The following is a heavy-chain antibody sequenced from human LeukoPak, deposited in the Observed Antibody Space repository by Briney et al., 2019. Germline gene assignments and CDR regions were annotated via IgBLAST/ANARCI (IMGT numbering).Heavy chain of an antibody. CDR2: MSGSGYYT. J-gene: IGHJ4*02. CDR3: TKNTHDY. Sequence: PGGSLRLSCAASGFAFSNFAMSWVRQAPGKGLEWVSAMSGSGYYTYYVESVKGRFTISRDDAKSSLFLQMDSLRSEDTAVYYCTKNTHDYWGQGTLVTVSS. D-gene: IGHD1/OR15-1a*01. V-gene: IGHV3-23*01. CDR1: GFAFSNFA.